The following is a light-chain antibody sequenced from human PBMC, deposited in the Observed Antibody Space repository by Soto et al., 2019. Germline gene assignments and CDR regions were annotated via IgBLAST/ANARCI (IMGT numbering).Light chain of an antibody. CDR2: TDN. J-gene: IGLJ1*01. CDR1: SSNIGAGYD. V-gene: IGLV1-40*01. Sequence: QSVLTQPPSVSGAPGQRVTISCTGSSSNIGAGYDVHWYHQLPGTAPKLLVSTDNHRPSGVPDRLSASKSGASASLAITGLQAEDEAHYYCQSYHKTLTAYVFGTGTKVTVL. CDR3: QSYHKTLTAYV.